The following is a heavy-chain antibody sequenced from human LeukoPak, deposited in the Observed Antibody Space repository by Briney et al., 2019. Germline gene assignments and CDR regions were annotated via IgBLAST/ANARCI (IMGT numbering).Heavy chain of an antibody. CDR1: GGSISSGNW. J-gene: IGHJ5*02. V-gene: IGHV4-4*02. CDR3: ARGDGDYGWFDP. Sequence: PSETLSLTCAVSGGSISSGNWWNWVRQPPGKGLEWIGEIYHSGSTNYNPSLKNRVTMSVDKSKNQFSLKLSSVTAADTAVYYCARGDGDYGWFDPWGQGTLVTVSS. D-gene: IGHD4-17*01. CDR2: IYHSGST.